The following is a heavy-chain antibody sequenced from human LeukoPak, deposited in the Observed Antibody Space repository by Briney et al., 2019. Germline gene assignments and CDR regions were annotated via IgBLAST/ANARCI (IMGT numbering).Heavy chain of an antibody. CDR2: VSYDGSNE. J-gene: IGHJ5*02. Sequence: GRSLRLSCAASGFIFSSYAMYWVRQAPGKGLEWVAVVSYDGSNEYYADSVKGRFTISRDNAKNSLYLQMNSLRAEDTAVYYCAGIAVAANWRNWFDPWGQGTLVTVSS. D-gene: IGHD6-19*01. CDR3: AGIAVAANWRNWFDP. CDR1: GFIFSSYA. V-gene: IGHV3-30-3*01.